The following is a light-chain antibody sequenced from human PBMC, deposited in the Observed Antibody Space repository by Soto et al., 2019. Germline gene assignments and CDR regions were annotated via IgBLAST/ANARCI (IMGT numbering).Light chain of an antibody. CDR3: QHCYNYPRT. J-gene: IGKJ1*01. Sequence: AIRMTQSPSSLSASTGDRVTIPCRASQDIGTYLAWYRQKPGKAPKLLIYAASSLQSGVPSRFSGSGSGTDFTLTTSWLQSEDFATYYCQHCYNYPRTLGQGTKVDMK. V-gene: IGKV1-8*01. CDR1: QDIGTY. CDR2: AAS.